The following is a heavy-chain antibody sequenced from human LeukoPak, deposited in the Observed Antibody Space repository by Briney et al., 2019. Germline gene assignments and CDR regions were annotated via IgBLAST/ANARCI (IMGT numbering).Heavy chain of an antibody. CDR3: ARVPGIVITHYAFDI. D-gene: IGHD3-16*01. V-gene: IGHV4-34*01. CDR2: INHSGRI. J-gene: IGHJ3*02. CDR1: GGSFSGYY. Sequence: SETLSLPCAVYGGSFSGYYWSWIRQPPGKGLEWIGEINHSGRIQYNPSLKSRVTISVDTSKNQFSLNLSSVTAADTAVYYCARVPGIVITHYAFDIWGQGTMVTVSS.